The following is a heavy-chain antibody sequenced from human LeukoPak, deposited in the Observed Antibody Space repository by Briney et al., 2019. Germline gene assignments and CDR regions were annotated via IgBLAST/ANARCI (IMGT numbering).Heavy chain of an antibody. V-gene: IGHV4-59*01. CDR3: ARDSHSSGYYRYYFDY. CDR2: IYYSGST. D-gene: IGHD3-22*01. J-gene: IGHJ4*02. CDR1: GGSISSYY. Sequence: SETLSLTCTVSGGSISSYYWSWIRQPPRKGLEWIGSIYYSGSTNYNPSLKSRVTISVDTSKNQFSLKLSSVTTADTAVYYCARDSHSSGYYRYYFDYWGQGTLVTVSS.